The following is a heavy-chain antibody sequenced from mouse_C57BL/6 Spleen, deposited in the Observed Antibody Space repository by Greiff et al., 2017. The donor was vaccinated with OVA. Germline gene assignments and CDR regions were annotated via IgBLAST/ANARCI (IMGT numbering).Heavy chain of an antibody. V-gene: IGHV1-22*01. CDR2: INPNNGGT. CDR3: APYYYGSSY. D-gene: IGHD1-1*01. CDR1: GYTFTDYN. J-gene: IGHJ2*01. Sequence: EVQLVESGPELVKPGASVKMSCKASGYTFTDYNMHWVKQSHGKSLEWIGYINPNNGGTSYNQKFKGKATLTVNKSSSTAYMELRSLTSEDSAVYYCAPYYYGSSYWGQGTTLTVSS.